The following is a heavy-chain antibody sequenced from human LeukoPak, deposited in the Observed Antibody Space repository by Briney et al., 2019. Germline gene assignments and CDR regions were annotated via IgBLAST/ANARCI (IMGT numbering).Heavy chain of an antibody. Sequence: GGSLRLSCAASGFTVSSNCMSWVRQAPGKRLEWVSVIYSGGSTYYADSVKGRFTISRDNSKNTLYLQMNSLRAEDTAVYYCAREERNAFDIWGQGTMVTVSS. J-gene: IGHJ3*02. CDR2: IYSGGST. V-gene: IGHV3-53*01. CDR1: GFTVSSNC. CDR3: AREERNAFDI. D-gene: IGHD1-26*01.